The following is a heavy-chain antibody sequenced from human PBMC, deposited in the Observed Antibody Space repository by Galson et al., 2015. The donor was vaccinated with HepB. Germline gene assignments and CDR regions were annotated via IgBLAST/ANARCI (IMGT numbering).Heavy chain of an antibody. CDR1: GFSFTSLA. CDR3: LKELRGAS. CDR2: IGAGGGST. D-gene: IGHD3-10*01. J-gene: IGHJ5*02. Sequence: SLRLSCAASGFSFTSLAMTWVRQVPEKGLEWVSTIGAGGGSTYYADSVKGRFTISRDDSKNTLYLQMKSLRAEDTALYYCLKELRGASWGQGTLVTVSS. V-gene: IGHV3-23*01.